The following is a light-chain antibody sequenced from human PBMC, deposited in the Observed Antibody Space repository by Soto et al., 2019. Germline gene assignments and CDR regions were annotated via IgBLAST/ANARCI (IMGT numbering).Light chain of an antibody. J-gene: IGKJ4*01. Sequence: DIQMTQSPSSLSASVGDRVTITCQASQDIRNFLNWYQQKPGKAPKLLIYDASNLETGVPSRFSGRGSETDFTFTISSLQPEDVATYYCQQYHSRLTFGGGTKVEIE. CDR2: DAS. V-gene: IGKV1-33*01. CDR1: QDIRNF. CDR3: QQYHSRLT.